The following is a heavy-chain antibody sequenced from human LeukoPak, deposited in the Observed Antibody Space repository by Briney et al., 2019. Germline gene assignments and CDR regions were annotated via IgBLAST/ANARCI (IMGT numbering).Heavy chain of an antibody. D-gene: IGHD5-12*01. J-gene: IGHJ4*02. Sequence: PGGSLRLSCAASGFTFSSYNMNWVRQAPGRGLEWVSSISSSSSYIYYADSVKGRFTISRDNAKNSQYLQMNSLRAEDTAVYYCARDPWTNSDYDGFDYWGQGTLVTVSS. CDR2: ISSSSSYI. V-gene: IGHV3-21*01. CDR1: GFTFSSYN. CDR3: ARDPWTNSDYDGFDY.